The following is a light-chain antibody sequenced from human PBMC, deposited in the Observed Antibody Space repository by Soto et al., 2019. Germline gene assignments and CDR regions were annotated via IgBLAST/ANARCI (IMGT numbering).Light chain of an antibody. CDR1: QTISSW. Sequence: DIQMTQSPNTVSGSVGDRVTITCRASQTISSWLAWYQQKPGKAPKLLIYKASTLKSGVPSRFSGSGSGTEFTLTISILQPDDFATYYYQHYNSYSEAFGQGTKVDIK. V-gene: IGKV1-5*03. CDR3: QHYNSYSEA. CDR2: KAS. J-gene: IGKJ1*01.